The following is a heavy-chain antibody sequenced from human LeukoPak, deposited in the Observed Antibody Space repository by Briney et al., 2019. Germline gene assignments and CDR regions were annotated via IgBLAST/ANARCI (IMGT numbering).Heavy chain of an antibody. CDR1: GGSMSGFF. V-gene: IGHV4-59*08. CDR2: IYYSGST. Sequence: PSETLSLTCTVSGGSMSGFFWTWIRQPPGKGLEWLGYIYYSGSTNYNPSLKSRVTISVDTSKNQFSLKLSSVTAADTAVYYCARGHGQRGYSGYDNPGYYYYYGMDVWGQGTTVTVSS. D-gene: IGHD5-12*01. J-gene: IGHJ6*02. CDR3: ARGHGQRGYSGYDNPGYYYYYGMDV.